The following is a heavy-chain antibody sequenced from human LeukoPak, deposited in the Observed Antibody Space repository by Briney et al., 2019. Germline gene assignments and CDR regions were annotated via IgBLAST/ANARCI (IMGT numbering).Heavy chain of an antibody. J-gene: IGHJ4*02. Sequence: PSETLSLTCTVSGGSISSSSYYWGWIRQPPGKGLEWIGSIHYSGSTYYNPSLKSRVTISVDTSKNQFSLKLSSVTAADTAVYYCARISSGWNVVDYWGQGTLVTVSS. CDR2: IHYSGST. D-gene: IGHD6-19*01. V-gene: IGHV4-39*01. CDR3: ARISSGWNVVDY. CDR1: GGSISSSSYY.